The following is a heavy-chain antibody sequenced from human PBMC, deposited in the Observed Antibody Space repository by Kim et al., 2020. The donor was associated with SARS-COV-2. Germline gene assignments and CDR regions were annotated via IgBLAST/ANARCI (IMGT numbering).Heavy chain of an antibody. Sequence: SETLSLTCTVSGYSISSGYYWGWIRQPPGKGLEWIGSIYHSGSTYYNPSLKSRVTISVDTSKNQFSLKLSSVTAADTAVYYCAGDLWWGGGDLDYFDYWGQGTLVTVSS. CDR3: AGDLWWGGGDLDYFDY. V-gene: IGHV4-38-2*02. J-gene: IGHJ4*02. D-gene: IGHD2-21*02. CDR1: GYSISSGYY. CDR2: IYHSGST.